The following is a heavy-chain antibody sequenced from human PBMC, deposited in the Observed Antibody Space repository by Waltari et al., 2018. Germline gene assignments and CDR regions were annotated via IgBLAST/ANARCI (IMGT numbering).Heavy chain of an antibody. CDR1: GYSFTAHY. CDR3: ARDVGKYGDNWYFDI. V-gene: IGHV1-2*02. Sequence: QAQLVQSGAEVREPGASVRVSCKASGYSFTAHYMHWVLQAPGKGPEWMGCIGHSIGGRENAPSFKSRVTMTRDTSISTVYMELFRLGFDDTAVYYCARDVGKYGDNWYFDIWGRGTLVVVSS. J-gene: IGHJ2*01. CDR2: IGHSIGGR. D-gene: IGHD4-17*01.